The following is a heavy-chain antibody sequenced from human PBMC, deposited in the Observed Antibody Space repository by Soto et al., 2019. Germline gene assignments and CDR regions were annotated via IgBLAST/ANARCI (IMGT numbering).Heavy chain of an antibody. D-gene: IGHD6-13*01. Sequence: EVQLLESGGGLVQPGGSLRLSCAASGFTFSTYDMTWVRQAPGKGLEWVSSITRSGDSTFHADSVKGRFTISRYNSKNTLFVQMTSLRAEDTAIYTCARGGISSTGLDYWGQGTLVIVSS. CDR3: ARGGISSTGLDY. CDR1: GFTFSTYD. J-gene: IGHJ4*02. V-gene: IGHV3-23*01. CDR2: ITRSGDST.